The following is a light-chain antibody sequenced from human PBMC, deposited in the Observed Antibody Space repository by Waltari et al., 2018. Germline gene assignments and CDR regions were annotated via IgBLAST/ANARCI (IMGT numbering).Light chain of an antibody. J-gene: IGKJ2*01. Sequence: DIEMTQSPDSLGVSLGERATITCKSSQSLFYSPKNKNYLAWYQQKRGQPPRLLISGASTRESGVPDRFSVSGSGTYFTLTISSLQAEDVAVYYCHQYYTTPRTFGQGTKLEIK. CDR2: GAS. V-gene: IGKV4-1*01. CDR3: HQYYTTPRT. CDR1: QSLFYSPKNKNY.